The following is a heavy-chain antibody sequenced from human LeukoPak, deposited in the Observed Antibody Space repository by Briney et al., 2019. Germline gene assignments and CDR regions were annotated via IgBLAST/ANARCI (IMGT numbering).Heavy chain of an antibody. D-gene: IGHD2-2*01. Sequence: PGGSLRLSCAASGFPFSSYSMNWVRQAPGKGLEWVSSISSSNIYYADSVKGRFAISRDNAKNSLFLQMNSLRTEDTALYYCARGAGYCTSATCHLWSDYWGQGTLVTVSS. V-gene: IGHV3-21*01. CDR3: ARGAGYCTSATCHLWSDY. CDR1: GFPFSSYS. CDR2: ISSSNI. J-gene: IGHJ4*02.